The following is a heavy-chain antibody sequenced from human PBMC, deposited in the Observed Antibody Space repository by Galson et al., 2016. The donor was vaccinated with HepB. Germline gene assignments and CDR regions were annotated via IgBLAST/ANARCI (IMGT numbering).Heavy chain of an antibody. CDR2: IGRSDNTV. J-gene: IGHJ4*02. Sequence: SLRLSCAASGFSLSDYYLSWIRQAPGKGLEWVSTIGRSDNTVYYADSVKGRFTISRDNAKNSFYLQMNSLGAEDTAVYYCARDLVAVAGIPFDSWGQGTLVSVSS. V-gene: IGHV3-11*01. CDR1: GFSLSDYY. CDR3: ARDLVAVAGIPFDS. D-gene: IGHD6-19*01.